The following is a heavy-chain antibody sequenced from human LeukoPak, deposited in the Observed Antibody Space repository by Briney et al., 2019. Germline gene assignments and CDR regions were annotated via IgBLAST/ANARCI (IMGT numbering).Heavy chain of an antibody. D-gene: IGHD6-19*01. CDR1: GFTFSSYS. CDR2: ISGGGEST. V-gene: IGHV3-23*01. J-gene: IGHJ4*02. CDR3: AKGKYSSGGVPDY. Sequence: GGSLRLSCAASGFTFSSYSMNWVRQAPGKGLEWVSSISGGGESTYYADSVKGRFTVSRDNSKNTLYLQINSLRGEDTAVYYCAKGKYSSGGVPDYWGQGTLVTVSS.